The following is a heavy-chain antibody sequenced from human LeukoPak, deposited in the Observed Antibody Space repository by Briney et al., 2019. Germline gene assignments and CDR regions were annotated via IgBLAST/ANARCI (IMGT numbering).Heavy chain of an antibody. CDR2: IYYSGST. J-gene: IGHJ4*02. V-gene: IGHV4-39*07. D-gene: IGHD1-26*01. CDR1: GGSISSSSYY. CDR3: ARDRGSYPVGYFDY. Sequence: SETLSLTCTVSGGSISSSSYYWGWIRQPPGKGLEWIGSIYYSGSTYYNPSLKSRVTVSVDTSKNQFSLKLSSVTAADTAVYYCARDRGSYPVGYFDYWGQGTLVTVSS.